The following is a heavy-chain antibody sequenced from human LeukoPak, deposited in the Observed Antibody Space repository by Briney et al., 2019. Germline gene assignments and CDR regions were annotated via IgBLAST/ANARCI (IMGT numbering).Heavy chain of an antibody. J-gene: IGHJ5*02. CDR2: IYYSGST. Sequence: TLSLTRTVSGGSIRRGGYYWSWIRQHPGKGLGWIGYIYYSGSTYYNPSLKSRVTISVDTSKNQFSLKLSSVTAADTAVYYCARGPMVRGVYYCDPWGQGTLVTVSS. D-gene: IGHD3-10*01. CDR3: ARGPMVRGVYYCDP. V-gene: IGHV4-31*03. CDR1: GGSIRRGGYY.